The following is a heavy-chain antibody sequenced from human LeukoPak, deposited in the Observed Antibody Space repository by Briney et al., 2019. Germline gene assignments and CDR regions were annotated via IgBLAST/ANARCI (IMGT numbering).Heavy chain of an antibody. CDR1: GGSISSYY. D-gene: IGHD5-18*01. V-gene: IGHV4-4*07. J-gene: IGHJ4*02. Sequence: PSETLSLTCTVSGGSISSYYWNWIRQPAGKGLEWIGRIHISGSTNYNPSLKSRLTMSVDTSKNQFSLKLSSVTAADTAVYYCARDGGYSYGYSLDCWGQGTLVTVSS. CDR3: ARDGGYSYGYSLDC. CDR2: IHISGST.